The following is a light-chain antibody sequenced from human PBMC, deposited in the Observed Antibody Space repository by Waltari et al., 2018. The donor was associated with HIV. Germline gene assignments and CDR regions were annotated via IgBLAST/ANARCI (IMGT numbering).Light chain of an antibody. J-gene: IGLJ3*02. CDR1: SSDVGGYNH. Sequence: SALTQPPSASGSPGQSVTISCTGTSSDVGGYNHVSWYQQHPGKAPKRLVYEVTKRPPGVSNRFSGAKSGNTASLTVSGLQAEDEADYYCVSYAGVRDRWVFGGGTKLTVL. V-gene: IGLV2-8*01. CDR2: EVT. CDR3: VSYAGVRDRWV.